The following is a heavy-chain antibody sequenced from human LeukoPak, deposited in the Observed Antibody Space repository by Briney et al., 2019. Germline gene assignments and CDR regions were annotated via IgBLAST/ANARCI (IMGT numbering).Heavy chain of an antibody. CDR2: ISSSGSTI. V-gene: IGHV3-11*04. J-gene: IGHJ4*02. CDR1: GFTFSDYY. D-gene: IGHD2-15*01. CDR3: AKEGRNCSGDSCSYYFDY. Sequence: GGSLRLSCAASGFTFSDYYMSWIRQAPGKGLEWVSYISSSGSTIYYADSVKGRFTISRDNSKNTLYLQMNSLRAEDTAVYYCAKEGRNCSGDSCSYYFDYWGQGTLVTVSS.